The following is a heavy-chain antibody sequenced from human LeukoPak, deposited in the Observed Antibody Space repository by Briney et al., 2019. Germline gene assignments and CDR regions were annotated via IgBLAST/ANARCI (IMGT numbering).Heavy chain of an antibody. J-gene: IGHJ4*02. CDR2: LKSDGSST. Sequence: GGSLRLACAASGFKLSSYYMDWVRQGPGKGLVWVSRLKSDGSSTKYADSVQGRFTVSRDDAKNTLYLQMTSVRVEDAAVYYCARTTMETQYFDRWGQGTLVTVSS. CDR3: ARTTMETQYFDR. V-gene: IGHV3-74*03. D-gene: IGHD1-1*01. CDR1: GFKLSSYY.